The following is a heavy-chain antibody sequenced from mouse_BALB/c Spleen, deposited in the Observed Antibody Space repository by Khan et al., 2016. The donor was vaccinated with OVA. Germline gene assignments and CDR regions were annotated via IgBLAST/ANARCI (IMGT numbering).Heavy chain of an antibody. V-gene: IGHV3-2*02. J-gene: IGHJ2*01. CDR2: ISYSGST. CDR1: GYSITSGSG. Sequence: EVKLLESGPGLVKPSQSLSLTCTVTGYSITSGSGWNWIRKFPGNKLEWMGYISYSGSTNYNQSLKSRISITRDTSKNQFFLQLNSVTTEDTATYYCARTARIKYWGQGTTRTVSS. D-gene: IGHD1-2*01. CDR3: ARTARIKY.